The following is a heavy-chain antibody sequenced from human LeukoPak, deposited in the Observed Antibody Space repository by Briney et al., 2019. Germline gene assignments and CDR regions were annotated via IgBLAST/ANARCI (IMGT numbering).Heavy chain of an antibody. J-gene: IGHJ6*03. CDR3: ARNGIAAAGHYYYYYMDV. CDR1: GYTFTGYY. V-gene: IGHV1-2*02. D-gene: IGHD6-13*01. Sequence: ASVKVSCKASGYTFTGYYMHWVRQAPGQGLEWMRWINPNSGGTNYAQKFQGRVTMTRDTSISTAYMELSRLRSDDTAVYYCARNGIAAAGHYYYYYMDVWGKGTTVTVSS. CDR2: INPNSGGT.